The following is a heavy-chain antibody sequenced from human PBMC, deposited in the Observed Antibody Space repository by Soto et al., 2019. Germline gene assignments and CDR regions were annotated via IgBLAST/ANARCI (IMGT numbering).Heavy chain of an antibody. V-gene: IGHV3-33*01. Sequence: GGSLRLSCAASGFTFSSYGVHWVRQAPGKGLEWVAVIWYDGSNKYYADSVKGRFTISRDNSKNTLYLQMNSLRAEDTAVYYCARDSGYCSGGSCYLMSYYYYYGTDVWGQGTTVTVSS. CDR2: IWYDGSNK. CDR1: GFTFSSYG. D-gene: IGHD2-15*01. CDR3: ARDSGYCSGGSCYLMSYYYYYGTDV. J-gene: IGHJ6*02.